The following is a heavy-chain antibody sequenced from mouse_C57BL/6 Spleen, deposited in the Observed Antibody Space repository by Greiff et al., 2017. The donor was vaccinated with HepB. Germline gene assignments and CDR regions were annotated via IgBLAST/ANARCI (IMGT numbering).Heavy chain of an antibody. D-gene: IGHD2-12*01. V-gene: IGHV14-2*01. CDR1: GFNIKDYS. CDR2: IDPEDGET. CDR3: ARRYYSREDY. J-gene: IGHJ4*01. Sequence: VQLQQSGAELVKPGASVKLSCTASGFNIKDYSMHWVKQRPEQGLEWIGRIDPEDGETKYAPTFQGKATITADTSSTPAYLQLRSPTSEDTAVYYCARRYYSREDYWGQGTSVTVSS.